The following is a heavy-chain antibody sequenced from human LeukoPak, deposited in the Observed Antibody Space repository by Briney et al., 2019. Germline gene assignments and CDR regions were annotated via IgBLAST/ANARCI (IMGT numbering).Heavy chain of an antibody. CDR2: ISAYNGNT. D-gene: IGHD3-3*01. CDR1: GYTFTSYG. Sequence: ASVKVSCKASGYTFTSYGISWVRQAPGQGLEWMGWISAYNGNTNYAQKLQGRVTMTRDMSTSTVYMELSSLRSEDTAVYYCAREAITIFGVVRTQTTYGPXXFDPWXXXTLVTVS. CDR3: AREAITIFGVVRTQTTYGPXXFDP. J-gene: IGHJ5*02. V-gene: IGHV1-18*01.